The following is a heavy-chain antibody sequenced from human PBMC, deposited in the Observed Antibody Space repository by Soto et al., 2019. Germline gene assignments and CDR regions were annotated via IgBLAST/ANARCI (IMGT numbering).Heavy chain of an antibody. J-gene: IGHJ5*02. CDR3: AKYQWNPGAFDL. CDR1: GGSLSDYY. Sequence: QVQLQQWGAGLLKPSETLSLTCAVYGGSLSDYYWNWLRQPPGKGLEWIGEINHRGTASYNPSLKSRVDISVDTALTQFSLKLRSVTAADTAIYYCAKYQWNPGAFDLWGPGTQVTVSS. V-gene: IGHV4-34*01. CDR2: INHRGTA. D-gene: IGHD6-19*01.